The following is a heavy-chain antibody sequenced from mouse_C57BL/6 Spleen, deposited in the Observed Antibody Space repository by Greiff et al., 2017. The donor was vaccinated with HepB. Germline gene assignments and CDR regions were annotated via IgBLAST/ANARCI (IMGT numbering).Heavy chain of an antibody. CDR3: AIWGLYYFDY. D-gene: IGHD1-1*02. CDR2: IYPGDGDT. Sequence: VQLVESGAELVKPGASVKISCKASGYAFSSYWMNWVKQRPGKGLEWIGQIYPGDGDTNYNGKFKGKATLTADKSSSTAYMQLSSLTSEDSAVYFCAIWGLYYFDYWGQGTTLTVSS. J-gene: IGHJ2*01. V-gene: IGHV1-80*01. CDR1: GYAFSSYW.